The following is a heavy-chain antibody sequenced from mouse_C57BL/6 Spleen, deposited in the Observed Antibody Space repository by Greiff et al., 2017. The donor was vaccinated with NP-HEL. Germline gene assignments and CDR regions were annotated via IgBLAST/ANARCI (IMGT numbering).Heavy chain of an antibody. CDR2: IDPSDSET. CDR1: GYTFTSYW. V-gene: IGHV1-52*01. J-gene: IGHJ2*01. CDR3: ALGGYGNYAYFDY. Sequence: VQLQQPGAELVRPGSSVKLSCKASGYTFTSYWMHWVKQRPIQGLEWIGNIDPSDSETHYNQKFKDKATLTVDKSSSTAYMQLSSLTSEDSAVYYCALGGYGNYAYFDYWGQGTTLTVSS. D-gene: IGHD2-1*01.